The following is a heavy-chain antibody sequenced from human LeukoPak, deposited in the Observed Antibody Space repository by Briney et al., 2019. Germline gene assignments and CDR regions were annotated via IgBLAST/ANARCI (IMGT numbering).Heavy chain of an antibody. CDR1: GFTFSSYA. J-gene: IGHJ4*02. CDR2: ISGSGGST. CDR3: AGPGGYSSGWYQGY. D-gene: IGHD6-19*01. V-gene: IGHV3-23*01. Sequence: GGSLRLSCAASGFTFSSYAMSWVRQAPGKGLEWVSAISGSGGSTYYADSVKGRFTISRDNSKNTLYLQMNSLRAEDTAVYYCAGPGGYSSGWYQGYWGQGTLVTVSS.